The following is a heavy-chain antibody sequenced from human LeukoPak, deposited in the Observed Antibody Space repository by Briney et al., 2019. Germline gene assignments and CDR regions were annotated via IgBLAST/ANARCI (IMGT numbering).Heavy chain of an antibody. J-gene: IGHJ4*02. CDR2: ISSSGSTI. CDR3: ARVSGYVTFDY. V-gene: IGHV3-48*03. Sequence: GVLRLSCAASGFTFSSYEMNWVCQAPGKGLEWVSYISSSGSTIYYADSVKGRFTISRDNAKNSHYLQMNSLRAEDTAVYYCARVSGYVTFDYWGQGTLVTVSS. D-gene: IGHD3-22*01. CDR1: GFTFSSYE.